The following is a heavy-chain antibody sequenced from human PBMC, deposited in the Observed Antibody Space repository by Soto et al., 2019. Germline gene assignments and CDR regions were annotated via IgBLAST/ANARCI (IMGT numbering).Heavy chain of an antibody. J-gene: IGHJ4*02. CDR2: ISVSGNII. Sequence: PGGSLRLSCAACGYTFSTYEFNWVRQAPGRGLEWISYISVSGNIIKYAESVKGRCTISRDNAENSLHLHMSNLRVDDTALYFCVRDTMRASAAASLDYWGQGTLVTVSS. CDR1: GYTFSTYE. V-gene: IGHV3-48*03. D-gene: IGHD2-2*01. CDR3: VRDTMRASAAASLDY.